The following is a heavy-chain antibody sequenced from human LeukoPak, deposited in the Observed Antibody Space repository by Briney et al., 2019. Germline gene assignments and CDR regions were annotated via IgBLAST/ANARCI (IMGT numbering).Heavy chain of an antibody. Sequence: NPSETLSLTCTVSGGSISSSSYYWAWIRQPPGKGLEWIGSIHYSVTTFYSPSLKSRVTISADASENQFSLKLSSVTAADTAVYYCARRVRVATIDYWGQGTLVTVSS. CDR2: IHYSVTT. D-gene: IGHD5-12*01. CDR1: GGSISSSSYY. CDR3: ARRVRVATIDY. V-gene: IGHV4-39*01. J-gene: IGHJ4*02.